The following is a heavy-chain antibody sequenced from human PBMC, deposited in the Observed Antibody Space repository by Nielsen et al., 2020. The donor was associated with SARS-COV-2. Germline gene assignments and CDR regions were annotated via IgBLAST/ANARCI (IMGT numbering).Heavy chain of an antibody. CDR2: ISNTGST. J-gene: IGHJ6*02. Sequence: SETLSLTCTVSGVSISSYYWSWIRQPPGKGLEWIGYISNTGSTNYNPSLQSRVTISVDTSKNQFSLKLSSVTAADTAVYYCARDHGYNYAYGHYYYGMDVWGQGTTVTVSS. V-gene: IGHV4-59*01. CDR1: GVSISSYY. CDR3: ARDHGYNYAYGHYYYGMDV. D-gene: IGHD5-24*01.